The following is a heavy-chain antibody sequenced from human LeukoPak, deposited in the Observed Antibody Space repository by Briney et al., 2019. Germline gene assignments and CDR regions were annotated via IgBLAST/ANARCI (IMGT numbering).Heavy chain of an antibody. CDR1: GYRFTEYY. V-gene: IGHV1-2*02. Sequence: GASVKVSCKASGYRFTEYYIHWFRQAPGQGLECMGCINPNSGGTYYGQMFQGRVTMTRDTSISTAYMQLSSLRSDDTAVYYCARGGGHYNFVYGCPWGQGTLATVSS. J-gene: IGHJ4*02. D-gene: IGHD3-3*01. CDR2: INPNSGGT. CDR3: ARGGGHYNFVYGCP.